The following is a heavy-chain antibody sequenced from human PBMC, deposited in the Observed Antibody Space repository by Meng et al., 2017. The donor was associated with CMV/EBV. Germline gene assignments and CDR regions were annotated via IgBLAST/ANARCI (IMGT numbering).Heavy chain of an antibody. CDR3: VTWLWFGELSGYYFDY. D-gene: IGHD3-10*01. Sequence: LEEAGPGLVKPSETLSLTCTVSGGSIRSSSYYWGWIRQPPGKGLEWIGSIYYSGSTYYNPSLKSRVTISVDTSKNQFSLKLSSVTAADTAVYYCVTWLWFGELSGYYFDYWGQGTLVTVSS. CDR2: IYYSGST. CDR1: GGSIRSSSYY. J-gene: IGHJ4*02. V-gene: IGHV4-39*07.